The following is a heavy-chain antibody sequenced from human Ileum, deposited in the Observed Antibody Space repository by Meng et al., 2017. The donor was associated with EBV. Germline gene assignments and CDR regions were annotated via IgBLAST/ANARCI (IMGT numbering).Heavy chain of an antibody. CDR2: ISYDGSNK. V-gene: IGHV3-30-3*01. D-gene: IGHD5-24*01. Sequence: QVQLVESGGGVVHPGRSLRLSCAASGFTFSSYAMHWVRQAPGKGLEWVAVISYDGSNKYYADSVKGRFTISRDNSKNTLYLQMNSLRAEDTAVYYCARDRDGYHDYWGQGTLVTVSS. CDR1: GFTFSSYA. CDR3: ARDRDGYHDY. J-gene: IGHJ4*02.